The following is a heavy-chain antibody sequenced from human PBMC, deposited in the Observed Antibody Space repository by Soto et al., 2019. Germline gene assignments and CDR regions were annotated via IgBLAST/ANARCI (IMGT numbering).Heavy chain of an antibody. CDR1: GLTFSNAR. CDR2: IKKKSEGGTT. CDR3: NTEDLTILDY. V-gene: IGHV3-15*05. D-gene: IGHD3-3*01. Sequence: GGSLRLSCIASGLTFSNARMSWVRQAPGKGLEWVGRIKKKSEGGTTDYAAPVKGRFTVSRDDSKNTLYLQMNSLKTEDTAVYYCNTEDLTILDYWGQGALVTVSS. J-gene: IGHJ4*02.